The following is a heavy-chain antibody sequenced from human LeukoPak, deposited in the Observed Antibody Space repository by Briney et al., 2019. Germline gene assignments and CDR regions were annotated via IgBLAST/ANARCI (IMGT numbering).Heavy chain of an antibody. Sequence: GGSLRLSCAASGFTFSSYAMSWARQAPGKGLEWVSAISGSGDSTYYGDSVKGRFTISRDNAKNSLYLQMNSLRAEDTAVYYCARDAGGVGATGGEGYWGQGTLVTVSS. V-gene: IGHV3-23*01. CDR1: GFTFSSYA. CDR2: ISGSGDST. CDR3: ARDAGGVGATGGEGY. D-gene: IGHD1-26*01. J-gene: IGHJ4*02.